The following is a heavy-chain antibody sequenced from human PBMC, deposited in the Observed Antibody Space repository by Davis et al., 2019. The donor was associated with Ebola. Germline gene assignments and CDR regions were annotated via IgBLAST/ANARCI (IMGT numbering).Heavy chain of an antibody. CDR3: ARGGAVAPD. CDR1: GFSFTSYG. J-gene: IGHJ4*02. CDR2: SSRSTTYV. V-gene: IGHV3-21*01. D-gene: IGHD4-23*01. Sequence: PGGSLRLSCTASGFSFTSYGMNWVRQAPGKGLEWVASSSRSTTYVSQADSMWGRFTIFRDDAKNTLYLQMNSLRVEDTAVYFCARGGAVAPDWGPGTLVTVSS.